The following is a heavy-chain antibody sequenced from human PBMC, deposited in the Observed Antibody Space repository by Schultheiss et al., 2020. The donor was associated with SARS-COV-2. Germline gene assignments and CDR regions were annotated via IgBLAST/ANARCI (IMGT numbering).Heavy chain of an antibody. D-gene: IGHD6-13*01. J-gene: IGHJ4*02. V-gene: IGHV1-8*02. CDR2: MNPNSGNT. CDR1: GYSFTSYG. CDR3: ASSSSWYTLSFDY. Sequence: ESLKISCKGSGYSFTSYGISWVRQAPGQGLEWMGWMNPNSGNTGYAQKFQGRVTMTRDTSTSTVYMELSSLRSEDTAVYYCASSSSWYTLSFDYWGQGTLVTVSS.